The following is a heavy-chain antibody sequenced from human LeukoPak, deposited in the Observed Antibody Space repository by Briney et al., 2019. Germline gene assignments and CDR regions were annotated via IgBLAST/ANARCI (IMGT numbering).Heavy chain of an antibody. CDR1: GGSISSYY. D-gene: IGHD3-3*01. J-gene: IGHJ4*02. Sequence: SETLSLTCTVSGGSISSYYWSWIRQPPGKGLEWIGYIYYSGSTNYNPSLKSRVTISVDTSKNQFSLKLSSVTAADTAVYYCARNPRPYGFWSGYNYFDYWGQGTLVTVSS. V-gene: IGHV4-59*01. CDR3: ARNPRPYGFWSGYNYFDY. CDR2: IYYSGST.